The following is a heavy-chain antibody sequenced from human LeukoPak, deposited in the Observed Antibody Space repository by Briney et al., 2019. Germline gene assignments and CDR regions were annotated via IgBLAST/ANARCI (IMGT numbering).Heavy chain of an antibody. V-gene: IGHV4-38-2*02. CDR1: GFSISSGHY. CDR2: VYQSGTT. Sequence: SETLSLTCTVSGFSISSGHYWGWVRQPPGAGLEWIGSVYQSGTTYYNPSLKSRVTTSGDMAKNQFCLRLRPVTAADTAVYYCARIFIRNGYSSYFDCWGQGTLVTVSS. CDR3: ARIFIRNGYSSYFDC. J-gene: IGHJ4*02. D-gene: IGHD5-18*01.